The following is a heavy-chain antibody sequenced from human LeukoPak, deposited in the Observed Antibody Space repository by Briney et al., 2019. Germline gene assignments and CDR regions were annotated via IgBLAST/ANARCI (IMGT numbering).Heavy chain of an antibody. J-gene: IGHJ4*02. V-gene: IGHV4-31*03. CDR3: ARDYYDSSGPSGYFDY. CDR1: GGSISSGGYY. Sequence: TLSLTCTVSGGSISSGGYYWNWIRQRPGKGLEWIGYTYYSGTTYYNPSLKSRVTISVDTSKNQFSLKLSSVTAADTAVYYCARDYYDSSGPSGYFDYWGQGTLVTVSS. CDR2: TYYSGTT. D-gene: IGHD3-22*01.